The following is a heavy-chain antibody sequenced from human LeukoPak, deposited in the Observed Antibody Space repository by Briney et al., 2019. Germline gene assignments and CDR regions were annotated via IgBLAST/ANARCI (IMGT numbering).Heavy chain of an antibody. Sequence: TPSETLSLTCTVSGGSISSYYWSWIRQPPGKGLEWIGYIYYTGSTNYNPSLKSRVTISVDTSKNQFSLKLTSVNAADTAVYYCAREGEGILWYGDQLGTFDIWGQGTMVTVSS. CDR3: AREGEGILWYGDQLGTFDI. D-gene: IGHD3-10*01. V-gene: IGHV4-59*01. CDR1: GGSISSYY. J-gene: IGHJ3*02. CDR2: IYYTGST.